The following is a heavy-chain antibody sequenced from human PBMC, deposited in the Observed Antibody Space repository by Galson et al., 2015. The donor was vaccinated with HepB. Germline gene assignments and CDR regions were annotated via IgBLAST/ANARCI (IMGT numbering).Heavy chain of an antibody. D-gene: IGHD3-10*01. Sequence: SVKVSCKASGGSFSSFGTSWVRQAPGQGPEWMGEIIPFFGTTNYAPKFQGRITISADKSTSTVYMEMTSLTSNDTAMYYCARPAARGIFFHFWGQGNLVTVSS. J-gene: IGHJ4*02. CDR1: GGSFSSFG. CDR2: IIPFFGTT. V-gene: IGHV1-69*06. CDR3: ARPAARGIFFHF.